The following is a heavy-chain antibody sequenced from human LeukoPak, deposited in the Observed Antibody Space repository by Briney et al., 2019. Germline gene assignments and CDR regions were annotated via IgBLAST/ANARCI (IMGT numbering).Heavy chain of an antibody. CDR3: ARDQIRAAEEDGGYYYYYGMDV. V-gene: IGHV4-39*07. CDR2: IYYSGST. J-gene: IGHJ6*02. CDR1: GGSISSSSYY. Sequence: PSETLSLTCTVSGGSISSSSYYWGWIRQPPGKGLEWIGSIYYSGSTYYNPSLKSRVTISVDTSKNQFSLKLSSVTAADTAVYYCARDQIRAAEEDGGYYYYYGMDVWGQGTTVTVSS. D-gene: IGHD6-25*01.